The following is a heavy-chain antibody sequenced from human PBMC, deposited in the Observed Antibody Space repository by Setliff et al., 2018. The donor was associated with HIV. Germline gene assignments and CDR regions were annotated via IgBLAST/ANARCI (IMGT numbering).Heavy chain of an antibody. D-gene: IGHD2-15*01. CDR1: GSTFITYH. V-gene: IGHV1-46*01. Sequence: RASVKVSCKASGSTFITYHVHWVRQAPGQGLEWMGIINPNTGSTSYAQKFRGRVTMTWDTSSGTVYMDLNSLKSEDTAVYYCAEVTCSPDSCFLDYWGQGTLVTVSS. CDR2: INPNTGST. CDR3: AEVTCSPDSCFLDY. J-gene: IGHJ4*02.